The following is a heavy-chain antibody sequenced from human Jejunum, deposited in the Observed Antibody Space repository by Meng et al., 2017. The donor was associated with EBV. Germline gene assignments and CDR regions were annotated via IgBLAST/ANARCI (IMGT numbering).Heavy chain of an antibody. CDR3: ARGGESWYDDDY. CDR1: GYTFARYP. CDR2: INTNTGNP. Sequence: QVQLAQSGSELKKPGASVKVSCKASGYTFARYPIHWVRQAPGQGLEWMGWINTNTGNPTYAQGFTGGIVFSLDTSVNTAYLQISSLKAEDTAVYYCARGGESWYDDDYWGQGTLVTVSS. J-gene: IGHJ4*02. D-gene: IGHD6-13*01. V-gene: IGHV7-4-1*02.